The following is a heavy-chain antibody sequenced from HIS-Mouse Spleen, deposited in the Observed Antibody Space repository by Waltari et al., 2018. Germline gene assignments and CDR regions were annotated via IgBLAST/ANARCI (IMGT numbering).Heavy chain of an antibody. CDR1: GYTFTSHD. D-gene: IGHD4-4*01. CDR2: MNPNSGNT. CDR3: ARGHDYSNYFDY. J-gene: IGHJ4*02. V-gene: IGHV1-8*01. Sequence: QVQLVQSGAGVKMPGASVKVSCTASGYTFTSHDINWLRQATGQGLEWMGWMNPNSGNTGYAQKFQGRVTMTRNTSISTAYMELSSLRSEDTAVYYCARGHDYSNYFDYWGQGTLVTVSS.